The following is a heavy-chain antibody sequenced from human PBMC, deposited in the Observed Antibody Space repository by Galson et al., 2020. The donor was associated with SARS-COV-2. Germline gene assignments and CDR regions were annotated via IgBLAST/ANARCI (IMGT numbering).Heavy chain of an antibody. J-gene: IGHJ6*02. CDR2: TYYRSKWYN. Sequence: SQTLSLTCAISGDSVSSNSAAWNWIRQSPSRGLEWLGRTYYRSKWYNDYAVSVKSRITINPDTSKNQFSLQLNSVTPEDTAVYYCARDLAVAGTSIGDYYYYGMDVWGQGTTVTVSS. V-gene: IGHV6-1*01. D-gene: IGHD6-19*01. CDR1: GDSVSSNSAA. CDR3: ARDLAVAGTSIGDYYYYGMDV.